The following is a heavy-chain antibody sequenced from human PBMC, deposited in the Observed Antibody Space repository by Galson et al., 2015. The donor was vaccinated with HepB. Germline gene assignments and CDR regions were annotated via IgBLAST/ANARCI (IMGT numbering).Heavy chain of an antibody. Sequence: SVKVSCKASGGTFSSYAISWVRQAPGQGLEWMGGIIPIFGTANYAQKFQGRVTITADESTSTAYMELSSLRSEDTAVYYCARAQYDYGDSHRGYYFDYWGQGTLVTVSS. CDR2: IIPIFGTA. CDR3: ARAQYDYGDSHRGYYFDY. J-gene: IGHJ4*02. CDR1: GGTFSSYA. D-gene: IGHD4-17*01. V-gene: IGHV1-69*13.